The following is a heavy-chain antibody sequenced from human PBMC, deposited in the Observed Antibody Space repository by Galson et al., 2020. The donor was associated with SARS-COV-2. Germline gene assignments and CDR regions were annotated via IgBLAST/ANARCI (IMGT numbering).Heavy chain of an antibody. CDR1: GFTFSSYS. V-gene: IGHV3-21*01. CDR2: ISSSSSYI. J-gene: IGHJ4*02. CDR3: AREVGTSSWYDGIDY. Sequence: GGSLRLSCAASGFTFSSYSMNWVRQAPGKGLEWVSSISSSSSYIYYADSLKGRFTISRDNAKNSLYLQMNSLRAEDTAVYYCAREVGTSSWYDGIDYWGQGTLVTVSS. D-gene: IGHD6-13*01.